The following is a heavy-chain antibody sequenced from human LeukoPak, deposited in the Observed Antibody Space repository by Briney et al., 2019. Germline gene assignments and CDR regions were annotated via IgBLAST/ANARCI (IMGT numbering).Heavy chain of an antibody. Sequence: SETLSLTCAVYGGSFSGYYWSWIRQPPGKGLEWIGEINHSGSTNYNPSLKSRVTISVDTSKNQFSLKLSSVTAADTAVYYCAYYDSSGYPGGWGQGTLVTVSS. J-gene: IGHJ4*02. CDR1: GGSFSGYY. V-gene: IGHV4-34*01. CDR3: AYYDSSGYPGG. D-gene: IGHD3-22*01. CDR2: INHSGST.